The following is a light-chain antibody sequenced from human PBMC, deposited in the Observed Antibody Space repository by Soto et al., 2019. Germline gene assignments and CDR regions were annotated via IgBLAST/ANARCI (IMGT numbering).Light chain of an antibody. CDR3: QQYGSSPLT. J-gene: IGKJ4*01. CDR1: ESVSTN. Sequence: IEMTQYPATPWLAAGEKRTVECRASESVSTNLAWYQQKAGQAPRLLIYGAFIRASAVQDRFSGSGARADFTLTISRLEPEDFAVYYCQQYGSSPLTLGGGTKVDI. V-gene: IGKV3-20*01. CDR2: GAF.